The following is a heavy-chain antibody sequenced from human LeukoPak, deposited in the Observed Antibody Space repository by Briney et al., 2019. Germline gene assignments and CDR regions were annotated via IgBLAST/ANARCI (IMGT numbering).Heavy chain of an antibody. CDR2: ISGSGGST. D-gene: IGHD6-13*01. CDR1: GFIFSSYA. CDR3: ARGGAAAGTGYYFDY. J-gene: IGHJ4*02. V-gene: IGHV3-23*01. Sequence: GGSLRLSCAASGFIFSSYAMSWVRQAPGQGLEWVSAISGSGGSTYYADSVKGRFTISRDNSKNTLYLQMNSLRAEDTAVYYCARGGAAAGTGYYFDYWGQGTLVTVSS.